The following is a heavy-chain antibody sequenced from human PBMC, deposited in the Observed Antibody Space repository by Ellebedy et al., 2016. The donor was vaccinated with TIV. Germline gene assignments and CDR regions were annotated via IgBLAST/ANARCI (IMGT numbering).Heavy chain of an antibody. J-gene: IGHJ4*02. CDR3: ARQSGASDWYYLDF. V-gene: IGHV5-51*01. D-gene: IGHD2-21*01. CDR1: GYRFTSYW. CDR2: IYPGDSDT. Sequence: GESLKISCQGSGYRFTSYWIGWVRQMPGKGLEWMGIIYPGDSDTRYSPSFQGQVTISADKSISTAYLHWNSLKSSDTAIYYCARQSGASDWYYLDFWGQGTQVTVSS.